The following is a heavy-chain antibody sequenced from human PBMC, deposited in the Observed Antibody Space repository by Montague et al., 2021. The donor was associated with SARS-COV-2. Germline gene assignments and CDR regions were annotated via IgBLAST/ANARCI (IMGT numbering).Heavy chain of an antibody. V-gene: IGHV4-4*02. CDR3: ARGGYGGWTGYYFDY. CDR2: IHHSGST. Sequence: SETLSLTCAVSGGSISSSNWWIGEIHHSGSTNYNPSLESRVTMSVDRSKNHFSLRLSSVTAADTAMYYCARGGYGGWTGYYFDYWGQGTLVTVSS. D-gene: IGHD4/OR15-4a*01. CDR1: GGSISSSNW. J-gene: IGHJ4*02.